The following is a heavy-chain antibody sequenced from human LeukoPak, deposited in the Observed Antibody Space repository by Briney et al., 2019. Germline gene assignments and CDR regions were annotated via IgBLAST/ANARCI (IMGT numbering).Heavy chain of an antibody. J-gene: IGHJ6*02. V-gene: IGHV4-31*03. D-gene: IGHD5-18*01. Sequence: SETLSLTCTVSGGSISSGGYYWSWIRQHPGKGLEWIGYIYYSGSTYYNPSLKSRVTISVDTSKNQFSLKLSSVTAADTAVYYCARNVDTAMVYYYYGMDVWGQGTTVTVSS. CDR2: IYYSGST. CDR3: ARNVDTAMVYYYYGMDV. CDR1: GGSISSGGYY.